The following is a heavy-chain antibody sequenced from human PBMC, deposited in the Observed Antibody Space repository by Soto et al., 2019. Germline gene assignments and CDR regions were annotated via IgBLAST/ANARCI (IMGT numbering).Heavy chain of an antibody. CDR2: IYYSGST. V-gene: IGHV4-30-4*01. CDR1: GGSISSGDYY. CDR3: ARDNNNYGLNYYYYGMDV. J-gene: IGHJ6*02. Sequence: SETLSLTCTVSGGSISSGDYYWSWIRQPPGKGLEWIGYIYYSGSTYYNPSLKSRVTISVDTSKNQFSLKLSSVTAADTAVYYCARDNNNYGLNYYYYGMDVWGQGTTVTVSS. D-gene: IGHD4-17*01.